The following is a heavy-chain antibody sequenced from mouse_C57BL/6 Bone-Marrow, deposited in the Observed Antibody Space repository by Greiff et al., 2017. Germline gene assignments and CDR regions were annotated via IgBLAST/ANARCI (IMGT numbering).Heavy chain of an antibody. CDR2: IYPGNSDT. D-gene: IGHD1-1*01. CDR3: TTHYFPFAY. J-gene: IGHJ3*01. Sequence: VQLKQPGAELVKPGASVKVSCKASGYTFTSYWMHWVKQRPGQGLEWIGAIYPGNSDTSYNQKFKGKAKLTAVTSASTAYMELSSLTNEDSAVYYCTTHYFPFAYWGQGTLVTVSA. CDR1: GYTFTSYW. V-gene: IGHV1-5*01.